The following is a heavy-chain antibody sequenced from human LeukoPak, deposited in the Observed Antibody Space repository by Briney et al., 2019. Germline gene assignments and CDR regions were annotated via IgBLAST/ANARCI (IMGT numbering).Heavy chain of an antibody. D-gene: IGHD1-1*01. Sequence: GGSLRLSCAASGFTFSSYSMNWVRQAPGKGLEWVSYISSSSSTIYYADSVKGRFTISRDNAKNSLYLQMNSLRDEDTAVFYCARHNDPHSTGSIRYWGQGTLVTVSS. J-gene: IGHJ4*02. V-gene: IGHV3-48*02. CDR3: ARHNDPHSTGSIRY. CDR2: ISSSSSTI. CDR1: GFTFSSYS.